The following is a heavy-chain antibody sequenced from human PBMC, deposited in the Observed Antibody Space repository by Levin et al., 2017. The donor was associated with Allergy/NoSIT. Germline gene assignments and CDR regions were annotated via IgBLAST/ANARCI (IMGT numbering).Heavy chain of an antibody. J-gene: IGHJ5*02. CDR1: GGSFSGYY. Sequence: SQTLSLTCAVYGGSFSGYYWSWIRQPPGKGLEWIGEINHSGSTNYNPSLKSRVTISVDTSKNQFSLKLSSVTAADTAVYYCARGSGGYCTNGVCYLWFDPWGQGTLVTVSS. V-gene: IGHV4-34*01. CDR2: INHSGST. CDR3: ARGSGGYCTNGVCYLWFDP. D-gene: IGHD2-8*01.